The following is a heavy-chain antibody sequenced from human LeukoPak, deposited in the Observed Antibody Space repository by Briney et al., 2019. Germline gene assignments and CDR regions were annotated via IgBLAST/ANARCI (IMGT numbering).Heavy chain of an antibody. CDR1: GGSISSNSYY. J-gene: IGHJ6*03. Sequence: SETLSLTCTVSGGSISSNSYYWGWIRQPPGKGLEWIGSIYYSGSTYYKPSLKSRVTISVDTSKNQFSLKLNSVTAADTAVYYCARLRRYYGSGSYQIIAYRYYYMDVWGKGTTVTISS. V-gene: IGHV4-39*01. CDR2: IYYSGST. CDR3: ARLRRYYGSGSYQIIAYRYYYMDV. D-gene: IGHD3-10*01.